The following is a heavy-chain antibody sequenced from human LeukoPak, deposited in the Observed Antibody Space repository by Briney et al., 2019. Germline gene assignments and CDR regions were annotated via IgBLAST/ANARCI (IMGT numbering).Heavy chain of an antibody. CDR2: ISGSGGST. J-gene: IGHJ6*03. V-gene: IGHV3-23*01. D-gene: IGHD2-21*01. CDR3: AKAGGDAYYYYYMDV. Sequence: GGSLRLSCAASGFTFSSYAMSWVRQAPGKGLEWVSAISGSGGSTYYADSVKGRFTVSRDNSKNTLYLQMNSLRAEDTAVYYCAKAGGDAYYYYYMDVWGKGTTVTVSS. CDR1: GFTFSSYA.